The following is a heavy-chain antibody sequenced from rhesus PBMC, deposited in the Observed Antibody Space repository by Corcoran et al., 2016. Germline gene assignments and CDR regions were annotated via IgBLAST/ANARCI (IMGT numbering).Heavy chain of an antibody. V-gene: IGHV4-173*01. CDR2: ISGSGGST. CDR3: ARDKGRCTSTTCYGYGY. J-gene: IGHJ4*01. CDR1: GGSISSNY. D-gene: IGHD2-2*01. Sequence: QLQLQESGPGLVKPSETLSLTCAVSGGSISSNYWSWIRQPPGKGLEWIGRISGSGGSTDYNRSLKSRVTISTDTSKNQFSLKLSTVTAADTAVYYCARDKGRCTSTTCYGYGYWGQGVLVTVSS.